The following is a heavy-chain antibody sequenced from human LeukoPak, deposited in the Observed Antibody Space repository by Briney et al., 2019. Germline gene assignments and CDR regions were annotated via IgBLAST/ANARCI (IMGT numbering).Heavy chain of an antibody. CDR2: IGGSGGST. V-gene: IGHV3-23*01. Sequence: PGGSLRLSCAASGFIFSNYAMTWDRQAPGKGLEWVSVIGGSGGSTYYADSVKGRFTISRDNSKNTLYLQMNSLRAEDTAVYYCTRDRPRYCSGITCPLDYWGQGTLVTVSS. J-gene: IGHJ4*02. D-gene: IGHD2-15*01. CDR3: TRDRPRYCSGITCPLDY. CDR1: GFIFSNYA.